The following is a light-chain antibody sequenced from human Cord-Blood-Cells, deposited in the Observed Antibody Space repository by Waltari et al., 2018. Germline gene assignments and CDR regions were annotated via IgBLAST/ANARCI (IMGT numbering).Light chain of an antibody. CDR3: QQYNSDSWT. CDR2: GAS. Sequence: DIQMTQSPSTLSASVGDRVTITCRASQSISSWLAWYQQKPGKAPKLLIYGASSLEIGVPSRFSGSGSGTEFTLTISSLQPDDFAAYYCQQYNSDSWTFGQGTKVEIK. V-gene: IGKV1-5*01. J-gene: IGKJ1*01. CDR1: QSISSW.